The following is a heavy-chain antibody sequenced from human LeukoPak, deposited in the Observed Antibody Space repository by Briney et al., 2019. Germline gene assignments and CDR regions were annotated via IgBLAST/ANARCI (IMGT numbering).Heavy chain of an antibody. V-gene: IGHV3-23*01. CDR2: IGAYAART. D-gene: IGHD1-26*01. CDR1: GFTFNTYA. CDR3: AKDPLGGGSSLINWFDS. J-gene: IGHJ5*01. Sequence: GGSLRLSCAASGFTFNTYAMTWVRQAPGRGLEWVSTIGAYAARTYYADSVKGRFTTSRENSKSTLSLQMNGLRAEDTALYYCAKDPLGGGSSLINWFDSWGQGVWVTVSS.